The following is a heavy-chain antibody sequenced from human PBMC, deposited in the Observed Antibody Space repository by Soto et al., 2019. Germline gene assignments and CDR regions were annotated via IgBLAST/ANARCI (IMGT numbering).Heavy chain of an antibody. CDR2: IIPILGIA. CDR3: ARDLYCGGDCYPHDAFDI. CDR1: GGTFSSYT. J-gene: IGHJ3*02. V-gene: IGHV1-69*04. Sequence: SVKVSCKASGGTFSSYTISWVRQAPGQGLEWMGRIIPILGIANYAQKFQGRVTITADKSTSTAYMELSSLRSEDTAVYYCARDLYCGGDCYPHDAFDIWGQGTMVTVSS. D-gene: IGHD2-21*02.